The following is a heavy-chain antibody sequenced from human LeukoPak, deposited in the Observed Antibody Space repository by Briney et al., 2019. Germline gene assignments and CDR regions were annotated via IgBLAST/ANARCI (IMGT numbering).Heavy chain of an antibody. CDR3: ARVSKPGWFDYYYMDV. J-gene: IGHJ6*03. CDR1: GFTSNSYA. CDR2: VLSDGSDQ. Sequence: GGSLRLSCAASGFTSNSYAMKWVRQAPGKGLEWLAVVLSDGSDQYYGDSVQGRFTVSRDNSKNTLYLQMDNLRFEDTAVYYCARVSKPGWFDYYYMDVWGKGTTVIVSS. D-gene: IGHD3-10*01. V-gene: IGHV3-30*04.